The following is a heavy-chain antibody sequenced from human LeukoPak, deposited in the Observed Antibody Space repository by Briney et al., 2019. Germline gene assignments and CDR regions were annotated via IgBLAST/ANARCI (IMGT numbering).Heavy chain of an antibody. CDR1: GGSISSYY. J-gene: IGHJ5*02. Sequence: SETLSLTCTVSGGSISSYYWSWIRQPAGKGLEWIGRIYTSGSTNYNPSLKSRVTMSVDTSKNQFSPKLSSVTAADTAVYYCARDLTYYDFWNNWFDPWGQGTLVTVSS. V-gene: IGHV4-4*07. CDR3: ARDLTYYDFWNNWFDP. D-gene: IGHD3-3*01. CDR2: IYTSGST.